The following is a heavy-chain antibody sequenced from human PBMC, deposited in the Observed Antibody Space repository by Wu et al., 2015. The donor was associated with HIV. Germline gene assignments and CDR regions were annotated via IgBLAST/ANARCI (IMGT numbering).Heavy chain of an antibody. Sequence: VQLVQSGASEGRGRTLGSVSERSSLQGFWRHLQQYVSSYAITWVRQAPGQGLEWMGRIIPVFGSANYAQKFQDRLTITADASTNTVYMELSSLRFEDTAVYYCARRAADFNSNWFDSWGQGTLVTVSS. CDR3: ARRAADFNSNWFDS. V-gene: IGHV1-69*13. CDR1: RHLQQYVSSYA. CDR2: IIPVFGSA. J-gene: IGHJ5*01. D-gene: IGHD3/OR15-3a*01.